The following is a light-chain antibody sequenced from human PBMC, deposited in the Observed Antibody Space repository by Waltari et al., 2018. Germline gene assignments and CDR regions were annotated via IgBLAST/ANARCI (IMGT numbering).Light chain of an antibody. J-gene: IGKJ2*01. Sequence: DIQMTQSPSSQSASVGATVTITCRASQTISCYLNWYQQKPGKAPNLLISGVSSLESGVPSRFSGTSSGTDFTLTISSLQPEDFAVYYCQQTYNNPYTFGQGTKLEIK. V-gene: IGKV1-39*01. CDR2: GVS. CDR3: QQTYNNPYT. CDR1: QTISCY.